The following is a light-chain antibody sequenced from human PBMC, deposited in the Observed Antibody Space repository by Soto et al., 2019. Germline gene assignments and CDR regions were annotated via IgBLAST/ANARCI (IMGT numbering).Light chain of an antibody. CDR2: EVS. Sequence: QSALTQPASVSGSPGQSITISCTGTSSDVGGYNYVSWYQQHPGKAPKLMIYEVSNRPSGVSNRFSGSKSGNTASLTISGLQAADEADYYCSSYTSSSTLYVFGTGTKLT. CDR3: SSYTSSSTLYV. V-gene: IGLV2-14*01. J-gene: IGLJ1*01. CDR1: SSDVGGYNY.